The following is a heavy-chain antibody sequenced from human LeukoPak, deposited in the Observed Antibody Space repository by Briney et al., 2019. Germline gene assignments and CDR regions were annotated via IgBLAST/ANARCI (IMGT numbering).Heavy chain of an antibody. Sequence: PSETLSLTCTVSGGSISSYYWNWIRQPPGKGLEWIGYIYYSGSTNFNPSLKSRVTISVDTSKIQFSLKLSSVTAADTAVYYCARGFRFGYWGQGTLVTVSS. CDR1: GGSISSYY. J-gene: IGHJ4*02. CDR2: IYYSGST. CDR3: ARGFRFGY. V-gene: IGHV4-59*01.